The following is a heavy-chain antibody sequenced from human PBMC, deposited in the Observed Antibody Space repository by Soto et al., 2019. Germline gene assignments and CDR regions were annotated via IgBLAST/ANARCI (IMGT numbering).Heavy chain of an antibody. CDR1: GFTFTSSA. CDR2: IVVGSGNT. CDR3: AGHWNYRPYYYYGMDV. D-gene: IGHD1-7*01. Sequence: ASVKVSCKASGFTFTSSAVQWVRQARGQRLEWIGWIVVGSGNTNYAQKFQERVTITRDMSTSTAYMELSSLRSEDTAVYYCAGHWNYRPYYYYGMDVWGQGTTVTVSS. J-gene: IGHJ6*02. V-gene: IGHV1-58*01.